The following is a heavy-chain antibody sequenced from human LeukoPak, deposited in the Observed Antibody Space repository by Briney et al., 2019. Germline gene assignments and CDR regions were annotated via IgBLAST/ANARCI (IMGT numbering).Heavy chain of an antibody. CDR3: ARDLRGNRAY. CDR2: ISLSSSAI. D-gene: IGHD1-14*01. J-gene: IGHJ4*02. V-gene: IGHV3-48*04. Sequence: GGPLRLSCVASGFSLSNYAMNWVRRAPGKGLEWVSYISLSSSAIYYADSVKGRFTISRDNAKNSLYLQMNSLRAEDTAVYYCARDLRGNRAYWGQGTLVTVSS. CDR1: GFSLSNYA.